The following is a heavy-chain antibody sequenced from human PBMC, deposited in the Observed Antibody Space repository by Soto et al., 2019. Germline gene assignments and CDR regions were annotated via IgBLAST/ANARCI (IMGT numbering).Heavy chain of an antibody. J-gene: IGHJ6*02. CDR2: VYYTGDT. CDR3: VRQGIDYLHGLVDV. V-gene: IGHV4-59*08. CDR1: SGPDRSHN. Sequence: QVQLQQSGPRLVKPSETLSLTCTVSSGPDRSHNWGWIRQPPGRGLEWIGYVYYTGDTAYNPSLRGRVTISTDTSTNDISLTLTSVTAADTAVYYCVRQGIDYLHGLVDVCVHGTTVSVSS. D-gene: IGHD4-17*01.